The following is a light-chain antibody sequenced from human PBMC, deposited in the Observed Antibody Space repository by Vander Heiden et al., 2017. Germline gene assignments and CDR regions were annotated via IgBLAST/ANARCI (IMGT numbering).Light chain of an antibody. Sequence: SSELTQDPAVSVALVQTVRITCQGDSLRSYYASWYQQKPGQAPVLVSYGKNNRPSGIPDRFSGSRSGNTASLTITGAQAEDEADYYCNSRDSSGNHPFGGGTKLTVL. J-gene: IGLJ2*01. CDR1: SLRSYY. V-gene: IGLV3-19*01. CDR3: NSRDSSGNHP. CDR2: GKN.